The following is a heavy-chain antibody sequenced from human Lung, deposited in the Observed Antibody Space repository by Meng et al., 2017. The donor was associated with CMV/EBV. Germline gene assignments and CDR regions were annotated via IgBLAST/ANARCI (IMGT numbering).Heavy chain of an antibody. V-gene: IGHV1-2*02. CDR3: ARDLDWNYEY. CDR1: GYTFTGYY. Sequence: SXXVSCKASGYTFTGYYMHWVRQAPGQGLEWMGWINPNSGGTNYAQKFQGRVTMTRDTSISTAYMELSRLRSDDTAVYYCARDLDWNYEYWGKGTLVPGAS. D-gene: IGHD1-7*01. J-gene: IGHJ4*02. CDR2: INPNSGGT.